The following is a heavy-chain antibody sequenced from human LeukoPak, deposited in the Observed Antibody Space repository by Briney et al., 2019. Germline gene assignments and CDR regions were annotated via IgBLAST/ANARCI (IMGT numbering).Heavy chain of an antibody. V-gene: IGHV4-59*08. CDR3: ARHWVVVPAATNAFDI. CDR2: IYYSGST. CDR1: GGSISSYY. J-gene: IGHJ3*02. D-gene: IGHD2-2*01. Sequence: PSETLSLTCTVSGGSISSYYWSWIRQPPGKGLEWIGYIYYSGSTNYNPSLKSRVTISVDTSKNQFSLKLSSVTAADTAVYYCARHWVVVPAATNAFDIWGQGTMVTVSS.